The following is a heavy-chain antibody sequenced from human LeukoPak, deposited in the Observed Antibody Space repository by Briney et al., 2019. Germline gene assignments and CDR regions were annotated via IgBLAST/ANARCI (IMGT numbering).Heavy chain of an antibody. CDR2: INPNGGGT. CDR1: GYTFTDYY. J-gene: IGHJ4*02. D-gene: IGHD6-19*01. CDR3: ARENNSGWYRKAAFDY. V-gene: IGHV1-2*02. Sequence: ASVKVSCKSSGYTFTDYYMYWVRQAPGQGLEWMGWINPNGGGTNYAQSFQGRVTMTRDTSIGTAYMELSSLISDDTAIYYCARENNSGWYRKAAFDYWGQGTLVTVTS.